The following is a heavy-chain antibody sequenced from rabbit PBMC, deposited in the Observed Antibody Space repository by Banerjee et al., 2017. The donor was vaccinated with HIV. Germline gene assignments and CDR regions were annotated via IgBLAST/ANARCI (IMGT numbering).Heavy chain of an antibody. CDR2: IYVGSSGST. D-gene: IGHD1-1*01. CDR3: ARSSGGNYIDGFDL. V-gene: IGHV1S40*01. CDR1: GFSFSSTYY. Sequence: QSLEESGGDLVKPGASLTLTCTASGFSFSSTYYMCWVRQAPGKGLEWIACIYVGSSGSTYYASWAKGRFTISKTSSTTVTLQMTSLTAADTATYFCARSSGGNYIDGFDLWGQGTLVTVS. J-gene: IGHJ3*01.